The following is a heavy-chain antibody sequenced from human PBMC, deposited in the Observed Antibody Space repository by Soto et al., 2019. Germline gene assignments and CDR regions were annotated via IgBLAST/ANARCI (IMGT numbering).Heavy chain of an antibody. CDR2: VSATAGTT. CDR1: GFTFSSYA. CDR3: AKEGSSGYYPY. J-gene: IGHJ4*02. V-gene: IGHV3-23*01. D-gene: IGHD3-22*01. Sequence: GGSLRLSCAASGFTFSSYAMSWVRQAPGKGLEWVSLVSATAGTTYYTDSVKGRFTISRDNSRNTVYLQMNSLRADDTAVYYCAKEGSSGYYPYWGQGTLVTVSS.